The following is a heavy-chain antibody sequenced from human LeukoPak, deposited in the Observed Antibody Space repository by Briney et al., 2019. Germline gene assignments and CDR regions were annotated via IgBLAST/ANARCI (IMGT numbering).Heavy chain of an antibody. CDR1: GYTFASYG. D-gene: IGHD3-10*01. J-gene: IGHJ4*02. CDR2: ISAYNGNT. Sequence: ASVKVSCKASGYTFASYGISWVRQAPGQGLEWMGWISAYNGNTNYAQKLQGRVTMTTDTSTSTAYMELRSLRSDDTAVYYCASSLSGSVYNPLDYWGQGTLVTVSS. V-gene: IGHV1-18*01. CDR3: ASSLSGSVYNPLDY.